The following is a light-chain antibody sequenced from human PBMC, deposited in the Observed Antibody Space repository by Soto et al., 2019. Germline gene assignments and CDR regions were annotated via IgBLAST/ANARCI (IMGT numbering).Light chain of an antibody. CDR1: SNDVGGYNY. CDR2: DVT. V-gene: IGLV2-14*03. J-gene: IGLJ2*01. Sequence: QSALTQPPSVSGSPGQTITISCTGTSNDVGGYNYVSWYQQHPGKAPKLKIYDVTNRPSGVSGRFSCSKSCNTASLTISGLQVEDEADYYCNSYRGGGTLVFGGGTKLTVL. CDR3: NSYRGGGTLV.